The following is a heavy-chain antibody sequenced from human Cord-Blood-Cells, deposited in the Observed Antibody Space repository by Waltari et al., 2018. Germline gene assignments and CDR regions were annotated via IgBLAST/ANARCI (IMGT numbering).Heavy chain of an antibody. Sequence: QVQLQESGPGLVKPSETLSLTCTVSGGSISSYYWGWIRQPPGKGLEWIGYIYYSGSTNYNPSLKSRVTISVDTSKNQFSLKLSSVTAADTAVYYCARRGYYDSSGYYPYDAFDIWGHGTMVTVSS. J-gene: IGHJ3*02. V-gene: IGHV4-59*08. CDR2: IYYSGST. CDR3: ARRGYYDSSGYYPYDAFDI. CDR1: GGSISSYY. D-gene: IGHD3-22*01.